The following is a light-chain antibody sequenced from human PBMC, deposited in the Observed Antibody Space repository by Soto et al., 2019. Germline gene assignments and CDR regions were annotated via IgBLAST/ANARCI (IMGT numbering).Light chain of an antibody. CDR1: QSIRSN. CDR2: DAS. J-gene: IGKJ1*01. Sequence: EIVLTQSPATLSLSPGERATLSCRASQSIRSNLAWYQHKPGQAPRLLIYDASNRATGIPGRFSGSGSGTDFTLTISNLGPEDFAVYYCQQRDNWPWTFGQGAKVEIK. V-gene: IGKV3-11*01. CDR3: QQRDNWPWT.